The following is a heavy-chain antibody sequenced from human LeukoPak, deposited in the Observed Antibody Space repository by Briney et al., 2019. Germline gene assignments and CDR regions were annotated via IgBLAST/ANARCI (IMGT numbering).Heavy chain of an antibody. Sequence: GGSLRLSCAASGFTFSSYGMHWVRQAPGKGLEWVAFIRYDGSNKYYADSVRGRFTISRDNAKNTLYLQMNTLRVEDTAVYYCTRDLMDYDVSTGLHHYYMDVWGQGTTVTVSS. CDR1: GFTFSSYG. V-gene: IGHV3-30*02. CDR2: IRYDGSNK. J-gene: IGHJ6*02. D-gene: IGHD3-9*01. CDR3: TRDLMDYDVSTGLHHYYMDV.